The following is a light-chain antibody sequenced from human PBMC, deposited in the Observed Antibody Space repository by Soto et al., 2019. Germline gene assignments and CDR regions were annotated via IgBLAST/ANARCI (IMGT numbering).Light chain of an antibody. CDR2: GTY. V-gene: IGKV1-17*03. J-gene: IGKJ5*01. Sequence: IQMTQSPSAMSASVGDRVTITCRASQGINNHLVWFQQRPGKVPKRLIFGTYNLQSGVPSRFSGSGSGTEFTLTISGLQPEDFAIYYCLQHNSYPITLRQGTRWRL. CDR1: QGINNH. CDR3: LQHNSYPIT.